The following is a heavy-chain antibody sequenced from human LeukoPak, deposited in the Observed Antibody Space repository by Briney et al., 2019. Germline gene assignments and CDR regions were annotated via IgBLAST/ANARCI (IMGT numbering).Heavy chain of an antibody. J-gene: IGHJ4*02. CDR1: GFTFSSYA. D-gene: IGHD6-13*01. V-gene: IGHV3-23*01. CDR2: ISGSGGST. Sequence: GGSLRLSCAASGFTFSSYAMSWVRQAPGKGLEWVSAISGSGGSTYYADSVKGRFTISRDNSKNTLHLQMNSLRAEDTAVYYCAKWDHSSWYAYWGQGTLVTVSS. CDR3: AKWDHSSWYAY.